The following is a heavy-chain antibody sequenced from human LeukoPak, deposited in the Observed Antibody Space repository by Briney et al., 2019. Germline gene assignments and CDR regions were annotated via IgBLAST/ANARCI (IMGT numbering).Heavy chain of an antibody. J-gene: IGHJ4*02. Sequence: SETLSLTCTVSGGSISSSSYYWGWIRQPPGKGLEWIGSIFYSGSTHYNPSLKSRVTISVDTSKNQFSLKLSSVTAADTAVYFCARSLGGQGEMATILSYWGQGTLVTVSS. CDR1: GGSISSSSYY. D-gene: IGHD5-24*01. CDR2: IFYSGST. CDR3: ARSLGGQGEMATILSY. V-gene: IGHV4-39*01.